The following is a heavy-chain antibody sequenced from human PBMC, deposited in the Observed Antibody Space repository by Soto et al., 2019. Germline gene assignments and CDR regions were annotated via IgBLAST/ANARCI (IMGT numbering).Heavy chain of an antibody. D-gene: IGHD3-10*01. CDR2: SNAGNGNT. CDR3: ARVTSFCCAWRVIWADAFDI. CDR1: GYTFTSYA. Sequence: ASVKVSCKASGYTFTSYAMHWVRQAPGQRLEWMGWSNAGNGNTKYSQEFQGRVTITRDTSASTAYMELSSLRSEDMAVYYCARVTSFCCAWRVIWADAFDIWGQGTMVTVSS. J-gene: IGHJ3*02. V-gene: IGHV1-3*02.